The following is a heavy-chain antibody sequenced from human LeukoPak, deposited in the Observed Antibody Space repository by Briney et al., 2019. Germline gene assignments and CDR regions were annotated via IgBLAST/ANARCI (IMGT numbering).Heavy chain of an antibody. V-gene: IGHV3-30*18. CDR2: ISNDESKT. CDR3: AQDRGGQQQLIQGFAY. Sequence: PGGSLRLSCAASGFTFSSYGMHWVRQAPGKGLEWVAVISNDESKTYYTDSVKGRFTISRDNSKNTLYLQMNGLRLEDSAIYYCAQDRGGQQQLIQGFAYWGQGTLVTVSS. J-gene: IGHJ4*02. CDR1: GFTFSSYG. D-gene: IGHD6-13*01.